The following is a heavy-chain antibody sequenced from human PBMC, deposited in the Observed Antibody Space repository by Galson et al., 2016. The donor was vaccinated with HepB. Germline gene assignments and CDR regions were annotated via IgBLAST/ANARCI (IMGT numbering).Heavy chain of an antibody. J-gene: IGHJ4*02. V-gene: IGHV2-70*01. CDR2: LDWDDDK. Sequence: PALVTPTQTLTLTCTFSGFSLSTSGMCVSWIRQPPGKALEWLGLLDWDDDKYYSTSLKTRLTISTDTSKNHVVLTVTNVDPVDTAPYYCARVLSGHFDYWGQGTLVTGSS. CDR3: ARVLSGHFDY. CDR1: GFSLSTSGMC. D-gene: IGHD3-10*01.